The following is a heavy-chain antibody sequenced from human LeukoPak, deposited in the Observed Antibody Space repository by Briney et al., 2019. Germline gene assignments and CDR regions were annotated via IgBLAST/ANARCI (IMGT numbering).Heavy chain of an antibody. D-gene: IGHD2-21*01. V-gene: IGHV1-3*01. CDR2: INGDNGNT. J-gene: IGHJ6*03. CDR3: ARGSYCGGDCYLDYYYYYMDV. Sequence: ASVKVSCKTSGYTFTSYAMHWVRQAPGQRLEWMGCINGDNGNTQYSQKFQGRVTMTRDTSTSTVYMELSSLRSEDTAVYYCARGSYCGGDCYLDYYYYYMDVWGKGTTVTVSS. CDR1: GYTFTSYA.